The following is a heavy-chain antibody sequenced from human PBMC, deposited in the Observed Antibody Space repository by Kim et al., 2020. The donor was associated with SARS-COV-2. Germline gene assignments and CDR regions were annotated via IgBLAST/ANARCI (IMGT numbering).Heavy chain of an antibody. D-gene: IGHD2-2*02. CDR3: ARSIVVVPAAIPWGYFQH. J-gene: IGHJ1*01. Sequence: SETLSLTCTVSGGSISSGDYYWSWIRQPPGKGLEWIGYIYYSGSTYYNPSLKSRVTISVDTSKNQFSLKLSSVTAADTAVYYCARSIVVVPAAIPWGYFQHWGQGTLVTVSS. CDR2: IYYSGST. V-gene: IGHV4-30-4*01. CDR1: GGSISSGDYY.